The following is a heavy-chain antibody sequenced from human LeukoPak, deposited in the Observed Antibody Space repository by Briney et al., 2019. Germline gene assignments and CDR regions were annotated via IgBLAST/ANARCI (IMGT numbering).Heavy chain of an antibody. CDR1: GGSISSGGYY. Sequence: SETLSLTCTVSGGSISSGGYYWSWIRQHPGKGLEWIGYIYYSGSIYYNPSLKSRVTISVDTSKNQFSLKLSSVTAADTAVYYCARDRPSSWSGWFDPWGQGTLVTVSS. CDR3: ARDRPSSWSGWFDP. D-gene: IGHD6-13*01. CDR2: IYYSGSI. V-gene: IGHV4-31*03. J-gene: IGHJ5*02.